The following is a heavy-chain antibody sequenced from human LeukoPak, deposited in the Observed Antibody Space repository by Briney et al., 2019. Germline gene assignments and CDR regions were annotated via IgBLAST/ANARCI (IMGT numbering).Heavy chain of an antibody. D-gene: IGHD2-2*02. V-gene: IGHV1-18*01. Sequence: GASVQVSCKASGYTFTSYGISWVRQAPGQGLEWMGWISAYNGNTNYAQKLQGRVTMTTDTSTSTAYMELRSLRSDDTAVYYCARGYCSSTSCHNDYYYYMDVWGKGTTVTISS. J-gene: IGHJ6*03. CDR1: GYTFTSYG. CDR3: ARGYCSSTSCHNDYYYYMDV. CDR2: ISAYNGNT.